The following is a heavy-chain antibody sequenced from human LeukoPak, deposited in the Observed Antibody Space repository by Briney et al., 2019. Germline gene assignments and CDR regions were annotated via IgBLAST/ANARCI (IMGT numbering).Heavy chain of an antibody. Sequence: GGSLRLSCAASAFTFSSYGMHWVRQAPGKGLEWVAVISYDGSKTYYADSVKGRFTISRDNSKNTLYLQMNSLRAEDTAVYYCASPGGYDFWSGPFDYWGQGTLVTVSS. D-gene: IGHD3-3*01. CDR2: ISYDGSKT. V-gene: IGHV3-30*03. CDR3: ASPGGYDFWSGPFDY. J-gene: IGHJ4*02. CDR1: AFTFSSYG.